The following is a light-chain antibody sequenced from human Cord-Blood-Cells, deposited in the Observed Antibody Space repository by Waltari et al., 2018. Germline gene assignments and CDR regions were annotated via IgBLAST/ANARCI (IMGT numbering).Light chain of an antibody. CDR2: EVR. Sequence: QSALTQPASVSGSPGQSITISCPGTTSDVGSYTLVPWYQQHPGKAPKLMISEVRKRPLGVSNRFSGSKSCNTASLTISGLQAEDEADYYCCSYAGSSTLVFGGGTKLTVL. J-gene: IGLJ3*02. V-gene: IGLV2-23*02. CDR1: TSDVGSYTL. CDR3: CSYAGSSTLV.